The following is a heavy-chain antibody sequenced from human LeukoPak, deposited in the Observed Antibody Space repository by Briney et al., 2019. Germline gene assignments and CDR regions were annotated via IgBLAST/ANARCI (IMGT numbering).Heavy chain of an antibody. CDR3: ATPIFGTQLYYMDV. V-gene: IGHV1-24*01. D-gene: IGHD3-3*01. J-gene: IGHJ6*03. CDR2: FDPEDGET. CDR1: GYTLTELS. Sequence: ASVKVSCKVSGYTLTELSMHWVRQAPGEGREWMGGFDPEDGETIYAQKFQGRVTMTEDTSTDTAYMELSSLRSEDTAVYYCATPIFGTQLYYMDVWGKGGTVTVSS.